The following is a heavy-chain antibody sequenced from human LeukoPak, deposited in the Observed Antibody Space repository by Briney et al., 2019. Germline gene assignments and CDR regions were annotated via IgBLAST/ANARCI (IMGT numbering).Heavy chain of an antibody. CDR3: ARAGGDNSSYYYDSLGFDI. CDR1: SGSISSYY. J-gene: IGHJ3*02. CDR2: IYYSGST. D-gene: IGHD3-22*01. Sequence: SETLSLTCTVSSGSISSYYWSWIRQPPGKGLEWIGHIYYSGSTNYNPSLKSRVTISVDTSKNQFSLKLSSVTAADTAVYYCARAGGDNSSYYYDSLGFDIWGQGTMVTVSS. V-gene: IGHV4-59*08.